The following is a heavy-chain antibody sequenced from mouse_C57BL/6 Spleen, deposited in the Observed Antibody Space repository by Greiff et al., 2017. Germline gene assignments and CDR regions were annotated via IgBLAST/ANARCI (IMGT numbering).Heavy chain of an antibody. CDR1: GYTFTEYT. CDR3: ARHEDGCNFDY. CDR2: FYPGSGSI. V-gene: IGHV1-62-2*01. J-gene: IGHJ2*01. Sequence: QVQLKESGAELVKPGASVKLSCKASGYTFTEYTIHWVKQRSGQGLEWIGWFYPGSGSIKYNEKFKDKATLTAAKSSSTVYMVLSRLTSADSAVCFCARHEDGCNFDYWGQGTTLTVSS.